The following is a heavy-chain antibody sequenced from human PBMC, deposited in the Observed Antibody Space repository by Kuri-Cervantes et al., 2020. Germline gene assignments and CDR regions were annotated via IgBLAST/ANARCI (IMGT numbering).Heavy chain of an antibody. J-gene: IGHJ4*02. CDR3: ARGDWLLYYFDY. V-gene: IGHV3-9*01. CDR2: ISWNSGSI. D-gene: IGHD3/OR15-3a*01. CDR1: GFTFDDYA. Sequence: SLKISCAASGFTFDDYAMHWVRQAPGKGLEWVSGISWNSGSIGYADSVKGRFTISRDNAKNSLFLQMNSLRAEDTAVYYCARGDWLLYYFDYWGQGTLVTVSS.